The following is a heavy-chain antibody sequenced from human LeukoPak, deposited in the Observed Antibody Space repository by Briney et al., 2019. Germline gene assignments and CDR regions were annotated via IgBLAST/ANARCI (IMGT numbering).Heavy chain of an antibody. CDR3: MSDLDN. CDR2: IKTKGEGGTV. J-gene: IGHJ4*02. V-gene: IGHV3-15*01. CDR1: GFTFSNAW. Sequence: GGSLRLSCATSGFTFSNAWMTWVRQAQGKGLEWVGRIKTKGEGGTVDYAAPVKGRFTISRDDSKNTLYLQMNSLKTEDTAIYYCMSDLDNWGQGTLVTVSS.